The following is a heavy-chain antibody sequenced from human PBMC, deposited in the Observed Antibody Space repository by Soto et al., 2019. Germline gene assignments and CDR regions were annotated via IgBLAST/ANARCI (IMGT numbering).Heavy chain of an antibody. Sequence: QVQLVESGGGVVQPGRSLRLSCAASGFTFSSYGMHWVRQAPGKGLEWVAVISYDGSNKYYADSVKGRFTISRDNSKNTLYLQMNSLRAEDTAVYYCAKDLGLGWGQGTLVTVSS. CDR3: AKDLGLG. V-gene: IGHV3-30*18. J-gene: IGHJ4*02. D-gene: IGHD3-16*01. CDR2: ISYDGSNK. CDR1: GFTFSSYG.